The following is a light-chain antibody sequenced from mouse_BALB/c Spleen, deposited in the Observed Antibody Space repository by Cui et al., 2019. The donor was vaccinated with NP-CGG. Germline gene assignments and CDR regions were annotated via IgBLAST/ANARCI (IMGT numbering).Light chain of an antibody. Sequence: AVVTQESALTTSPGETVTLTCRSSTGAVTTSNYANWVQEKPDHLFTGLIGGTNNRAPGVPARFSGSLIEDKAALTITGAQTEDEAIYFCALWYSNHWVFGGGTKLTVL. CDR3: ALWYSNHWV. CDR2: GTN. CDR1: TGAVTTSNY. V-gene: IGLV1*01. J-gene: IGLJ1*01.